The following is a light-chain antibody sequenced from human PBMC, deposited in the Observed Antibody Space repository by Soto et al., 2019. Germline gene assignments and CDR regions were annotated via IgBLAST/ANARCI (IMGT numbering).Light chain of an antibody. J-gene: IGKJ1*01. Sequence: EIVLTQSPGTLSLSPGERATVSCRASQSVNNNYLARYQQIPGQAPRLLIHGAFSRATGIPDRFSGRGSGTDFTLTISRLEPEDFAVYYCQHYGSSVWTFGQGTKVEIK. CDR2: GAF. V-gene: IGKV3-20*01. CDR1: QSVNNNY. CDR3: QHYGSSVWT.